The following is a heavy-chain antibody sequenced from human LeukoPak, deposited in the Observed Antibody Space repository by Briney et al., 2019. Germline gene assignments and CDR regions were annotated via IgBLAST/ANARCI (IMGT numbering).Heavy chain of an antibody. Sequence: QAGGSLRLSCAASGFTFSNYNMNWVRQAPGKGLEWVSYISSSSITIYYADSVKGRFTISRDNAKNSLYLQMNSLRAEDTAVYYCAKKAIGEVRYYYYMDVWGKGTTVTVSS. CDR3: AKKAIGEVRYYYYMDV. D-gene: IGHD3-10*01. CDR2: ISSSSITI. J-gene: IGHJ6*03. CDR1: GFTFSNYN. V-gene: IGHV3-48*01.